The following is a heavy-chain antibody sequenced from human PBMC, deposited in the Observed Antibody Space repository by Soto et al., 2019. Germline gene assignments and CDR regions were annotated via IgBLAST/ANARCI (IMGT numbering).Heavy chain of an antibody. CDR3: ARGPPNNYYASSGRRGWLHP. D-gene: IGHD3-22*01. CDR2: INAGNGNT. J-gene: IGHJ5*02. Sequence: ASVKVSCKASGYTFTSYAMHWVRQAPGQRLEWMGWINAGNGNTKYSQKFQGRVTITRDTSASTAYMELSSLRSEDTAVYYCARGPPNNYYASSGRRGWLHPCGPGIMVTVSS. V-gene: IGHV1-3*01. CDR1: GYTFTSYA.